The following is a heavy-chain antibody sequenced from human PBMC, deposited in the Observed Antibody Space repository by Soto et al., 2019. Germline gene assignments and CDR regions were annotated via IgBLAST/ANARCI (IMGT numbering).Heavy chain of an antibody. CDR2: INQDGSER. CDR3: AVYGYGVSAAAY. J-gene: IGHJ4*02. D-gene: IGHD4-17*01. Sequence: EMQLVESGGGLFQPGGSLRLSCAGSGLTCRNDWLSWVRQAPGKGLEWVANINQDGSERYYVDSVRGRLTISRDNVENSLYLQLHSLRPEDTAVYYCAVYGYGVSAAAYWGQGTLVIVSS. CDR1: GLTCRNDW. V-gene: IGHV3-7*03.